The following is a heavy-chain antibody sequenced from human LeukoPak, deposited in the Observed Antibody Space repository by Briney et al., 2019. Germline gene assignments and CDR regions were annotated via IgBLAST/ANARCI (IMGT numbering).Heavy chain of an antibody. Sequence: IPSETLSLTCTVSGGSISSYYWSWIRQPAGKGLEWIGRIYTSGSTNYNPSLKSRVTMSVDTSKNQFSLKLSSVTAADTAVYYCARDSSGYYLYDAFDIWGQGTMVTVSS. CDR3: ARDSSGYYLYDAFDI. CDR1: GGSISSYY. D-gene: IGHD3-22*01. CDR2: IYTSGST. J-gene: IGHJ3*02. V-gene: IGHV4-4*07.